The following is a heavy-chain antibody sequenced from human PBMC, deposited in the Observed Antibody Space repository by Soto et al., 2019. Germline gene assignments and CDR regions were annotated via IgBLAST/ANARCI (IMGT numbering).Heavy chain of an antibody. Sequence: PGESLKISCNAAGYRFSTYWIGWVRQRPGKGPEWMAIIYPGDSDTRENPSFQGQVTISADKSSNTVHLQWRSLKASDTAIYYCARLGGIVDTGTWIQWGQGTPVTVLL. D-gene: IGHD1-26*01. CDR3: ARLGGIVDTGTWIQ. V-gene: IGHV5-51*01. CDR2: IYPGDSDT. J-gene: IGHJ4*02. CDR1: GYRFSTYW.